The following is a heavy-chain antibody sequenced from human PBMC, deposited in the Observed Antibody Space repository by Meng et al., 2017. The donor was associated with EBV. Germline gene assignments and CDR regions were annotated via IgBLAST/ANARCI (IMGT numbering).Heavy chain of an antibody. J-gene: IGHJ4*02. V-gene: IGHV1-46*01. CDR3: VRELVGGTFDY. CDR1: GYTFTSYY. CDR2: IIPAGGNT. D-gene: IGHD1/OR15-1a*01. Sequence: QVRLVRSGAEGQKTGASVKVSCKASGYTFTSYYLHWVRQAPGQGLEWMGIIIPAGGNTNYAQKFRGRFTMTRDTSTSTVYMDLSILTSEDTAVYYCVRELVGGTFDYWGQGTLVTVSS.